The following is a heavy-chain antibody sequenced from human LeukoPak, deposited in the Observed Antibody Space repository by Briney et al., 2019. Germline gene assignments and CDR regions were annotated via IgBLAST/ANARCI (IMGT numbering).Heavy chain of an antibody. CDR2: ISGSGGST. D-gene: IGHD6-13*01. V-gene: IGHV3-23*01. CDR1: GVTFSSYA. Sequence: GGSLRLSCAASGVTFSSYAMSGVRQAPGKGLEWVSAISGSGGSTYYADSVRGRCTISRENFNNTRCLQMSSLRAEDTAVYYSAEYSSWDVPAFDYWGQGTLVTVSS. CDR3: AEYSSWDVPAFDY. J-gene: IGHJ4*02.